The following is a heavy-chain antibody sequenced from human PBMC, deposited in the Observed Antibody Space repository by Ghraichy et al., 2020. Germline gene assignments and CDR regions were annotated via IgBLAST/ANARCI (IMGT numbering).Heavy chain of an antibody. Sequence: GGSLRLSCAASGFTFSSHWMHWVRQAPGKGLVWVSRINSDGGSTTYADSVKGRFTISKDNAKNTLYLQMNSLRAEDTAVYYCVKDLVGGGFGAYGMDVWGQGTTVTVSS. J-gene: IGHJ6*02. CDR2: INSDGGST. D-gene: IGHD2-21*01. V-gene: IGHV3-74*01. CDR3: VKDLVGGGFGAYGMDV. CDR1: GFTFSSHW.